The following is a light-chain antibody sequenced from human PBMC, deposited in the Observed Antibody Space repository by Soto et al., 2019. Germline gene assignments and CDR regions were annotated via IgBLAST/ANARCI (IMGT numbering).Light chain of an antibody. CDR2: GVS. CDR3: LSGHSRP. J-gene: IGKJ4*01. V-gene: IGKV3-20*01. Sequence: EIVLTQSPGTLSLSPGEKATLSCRASQSVGDTFLSWYQQKPGLAPRLLIYGVSNRATGIPDRFSGSGSGTDFTLTISRLEPEDFATYYCLSGHSRPFGGGTKVDIK. CDR1: QSVGDTF.